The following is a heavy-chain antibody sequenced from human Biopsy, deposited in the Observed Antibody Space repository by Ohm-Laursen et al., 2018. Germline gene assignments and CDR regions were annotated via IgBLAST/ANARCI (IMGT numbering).Heavy chain of an antibody. D-gene: IGHD5-24*01. V-gene: IGHV4-59*12. CDR3: ASAGYNPDWNFDL. CDR2: IYFTGRT. CDR1: GGSIDSYY. Sequence: SETLSLTCTVSGGSIDSYYWSWIRQPPGKALEWIGYIYFTGRTSYNPSLKSRVTMSVNTTKKQFSLRLRSVTAADTAVYYCASAGYNPDWNFDLWGRGTRVTVSS. J-gene: IGHJ2*01.